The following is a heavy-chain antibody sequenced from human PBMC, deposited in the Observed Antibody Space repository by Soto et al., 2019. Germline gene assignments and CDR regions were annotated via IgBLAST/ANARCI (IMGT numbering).Heavy chain of an antibody. D-gene: IGHD5-12*01. CDR2: IYYSGST. V-gene: IGHV4-30-4*01. CDR3: ARTGVATGMVDY. CDR1: GGSISSVDYY. Sequence: SETLSLTCTFSGGSISSVDYYLSWVRQPPGKGLEWIGYIYYSGSTYYNPSLKSRVTISVDTPKNQFSLKLSSVTAADTAVYYCARTGVATGMVDYWGQGTLVTVSS. J-gene: IGHJ4*02.